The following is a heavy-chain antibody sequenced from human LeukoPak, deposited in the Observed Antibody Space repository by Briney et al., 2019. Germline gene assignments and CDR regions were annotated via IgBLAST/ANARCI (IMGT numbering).Heavy chain of an antibody. CDR2: ISSSGSTI. CDR3: ARVGWEVACMDV. J-gene: IGHJ6*04. V-gene: IGHV3-48*04. D-gene: IGHD1-26*01. Sequence: PGGSLRLSCAASGFTFSSYSMNWVRQAPGKGLEWVSYISSSGSTIYYADSVKGRFTISRDNAKNSLYLQMNSLRAEDTAVYYCARVGWEVACMDVWGKGTTVTISS. CDR1: GFTFSSYS.